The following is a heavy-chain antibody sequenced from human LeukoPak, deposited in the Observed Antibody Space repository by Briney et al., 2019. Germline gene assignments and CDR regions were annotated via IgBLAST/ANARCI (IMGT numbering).Heavy chain of an antibody. CDR1: GFTFRTYS. V-gene: IGHV3-21*01. Sequence: GGPLRLSCAASGFTFRTYSMNWVRQAPGKGLEWVSSVSSSSGYIYYADSVKGRFTISRDNAKNLVFPQMNSLRAEDTALYYCASHYSGYANYWGQGTLVTVSS. J-gene: IGHJ4*02. CDR2: VSSSSGYI. CDR3: ASHYSGYANY. D-gene: IGHD5-12*01.